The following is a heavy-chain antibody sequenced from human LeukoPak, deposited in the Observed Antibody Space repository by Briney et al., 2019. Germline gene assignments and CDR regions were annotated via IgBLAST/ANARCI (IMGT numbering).Heavy chain of an antibody. CDR2: IYYSGST. V-gene: IGHV4-59*01. CDR1: GGSISSYY. D-gene: IGHD5-24*01. CDR3: AGVLGDGYNPYYFDY. J-gene: IGHJ4*02. Sequence: SETLSLTCTVSGGSISSYYWSWIRQPPGKGLEWIGYIYYSGSTSYNPSLKSRVTISVDTSKNQFSLKLSSVTAADTAVYYCAGVLGDGYNPYYFDYWGQGTLVTVSS.